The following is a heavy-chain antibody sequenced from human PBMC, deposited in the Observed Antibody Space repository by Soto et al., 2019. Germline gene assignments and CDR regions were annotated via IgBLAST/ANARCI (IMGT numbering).Heavy chain of an antibody. V-gene: IGHV4-34*01. CDR3: ARVLSNDILTGDYFDY. CDR2: INHSGST. D-gene: IGHD3-9*01. CDR1: GGSFSGYY. Sequence: PSETLSLTCAVYGGSFSGYYWSWIRQPPGKGLEWIGEINHSGSTNYNPSLKSRVTISVDTSKNQFSLKLSSVTAADTAVYYCARVLSNDILTGDYFDYWGQGTLVTVSS. J-gene: IGHJ4*02.